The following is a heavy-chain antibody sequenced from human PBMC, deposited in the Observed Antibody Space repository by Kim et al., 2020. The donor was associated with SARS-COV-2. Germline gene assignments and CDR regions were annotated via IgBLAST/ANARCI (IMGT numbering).Heavy chain of an antibody. J-gene: IGHJ4*02. Sequence: ASVKVSCKASGYIFTSYYIHWVRQAPGQGLEWMGIINPGGGSTSYAQKFQGRVTMTRDTSTRTVYMELSSLRSEDTAVYYCARDLSGGPDYWGQGSLVTV. CDR3: ARDLSGGPDY. D-gene: IGHD7-27*01. CDR2: INPGGGST. V-gene: IGHV1-46*01. CDR1: GYIFTSYY.